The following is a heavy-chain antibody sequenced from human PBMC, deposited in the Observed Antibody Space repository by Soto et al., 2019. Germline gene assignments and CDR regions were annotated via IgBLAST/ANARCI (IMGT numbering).Heavy chain of an antibody. V-gene: IGHV3-74*01. J-gene: IGHJ4*02. CDR1: GFTFSIYW. CDR2: INSDGSST. CDR3: ARGLPAAPFDY. Sequence: PGGSLRLSCAASGFTFSIYWMHWVRQAPGKGLVWVSRINSDGSSTSYADSVKGRFTISRDNAKNTLYLQMNSLRAEDTAVYYCARGLPAAPFDYWGQGTLVTVSS.